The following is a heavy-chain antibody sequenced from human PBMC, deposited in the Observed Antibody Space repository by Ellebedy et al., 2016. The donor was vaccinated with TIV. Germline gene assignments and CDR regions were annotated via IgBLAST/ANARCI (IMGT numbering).Heavy chain of an antibody. D-gene: IGHD1-26*01. CDR2: IFTTGTT. J-gene: IGHJ4*02. V-gene: IGHV3-53*01. CDR3: ATGVGWEQGY. CDR1: GFSVNHNY. Sequence: GESLKISXAASGFSVNHNYMSWVRQAPGKGLEWVSVIFTTGTTYYADPVKGRFTISRDNAKNTLYLQMNSLRAEDTAVYYCATGVGWEQGYWGQGTLVTVSS.